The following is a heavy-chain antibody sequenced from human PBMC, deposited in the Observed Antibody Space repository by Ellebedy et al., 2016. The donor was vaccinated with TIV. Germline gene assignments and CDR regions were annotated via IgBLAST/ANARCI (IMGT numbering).Heavy chain of an antibody. CDR3: ARMNYYDSSGYYLDAFDI. V-gene: IGHV1-3*01. D-gene: IGHD3-22*01. J-gene: IGHJ3*02. Sequence: KFQGRVTITRDTSASTAYMELSSLRSEDTAVYYCARMNYYDSSGYYLDAFDIWGQGTMVTVSS.